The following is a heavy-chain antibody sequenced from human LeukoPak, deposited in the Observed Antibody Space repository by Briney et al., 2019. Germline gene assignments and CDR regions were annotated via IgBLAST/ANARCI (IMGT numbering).Heavy chain of an antibody. CDR3: ARDYSFRYYDSSGYYSHAFDI. D-gene: IGHD3-22*01. J-gene: IGHJ3*02. Sequence: GGSLRLSCAVSGCIFSNYAMNWVRQAPGKGLEWVSGISGGGGVTYYADSVKGRFTISRDNSKNTLYLQMNSLRAEDTAVYYCARDYSFRYYDSSGYYSHAFDIWGQGTMVTVSS. CDR1: GCIFSNYA. CDR2: ISGGGGVT. V-gene: IGHV3-23*01.